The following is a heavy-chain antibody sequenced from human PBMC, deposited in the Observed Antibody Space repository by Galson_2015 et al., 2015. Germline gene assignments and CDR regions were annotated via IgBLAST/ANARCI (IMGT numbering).Heavy chain of an antibody. CDR2: MNPNSGNT. J-gene: IGHJ4*02. Sequence: SVKVSCKASGYTFTSYAINWVRQATGQGFEWMGWMNPNSGNTGYAQKFQGRVTMTRNTSISTAYMELSSLRAEDTAVYYCARGAGGMAATTKRYFDYWGQGTLVTVSS. V-gene: IGHV1-8*01. D-gene: IGHD1-26*01. CDR3: ARGAGGMAATTKRYFDY. CDR1: GYTFTSYA.